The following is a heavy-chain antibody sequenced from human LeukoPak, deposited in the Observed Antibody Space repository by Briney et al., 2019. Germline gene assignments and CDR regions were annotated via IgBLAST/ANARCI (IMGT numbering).Heavy chain of an antibody. CDR2: ISYDGSNK. Sequence: SGGSLRLSCAASGFTFSSYAMHWVRQAPGKGLEWVAVISYDGSNKYYAGSVKGRFTISRDNSKNTLYLQMNSLRAEDTAVYYCASSAYYDYGDYAAYYGMDVWGQGTTVTVSS. J-gene: IGHJ6*02. CDR1: GFTFSSYA. CDR3: ASSAYYDYGDYAAYYGMDV. D-gene: IGHD4-17*01. V-gene: IGHV3-30*04.